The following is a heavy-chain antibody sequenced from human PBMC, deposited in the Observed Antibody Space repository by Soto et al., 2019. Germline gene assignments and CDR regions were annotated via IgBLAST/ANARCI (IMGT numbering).Heavy chain of an antibody. CDR1: GGSISSYY. CDR2: IYYSGST. J-gene: IGHJ4*02. V-gene: IGHV4-59*01. D-gene: IGHD4-17*01. Sequence: SETLSLTCTVSGGSISSYYWSWIRQPPGKGLEWIGYIYYSGSTNYNPSLKSRVTISVDTSKNQFSLKLSSVTAADTAVYYCARAIYGDSPFDYWGQGTLVTVSS. CDR3: ARAIYGDSPFDY.